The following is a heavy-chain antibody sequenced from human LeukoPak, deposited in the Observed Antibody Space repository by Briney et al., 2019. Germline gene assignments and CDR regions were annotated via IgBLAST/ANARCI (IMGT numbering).Heavy chain of an antibody. CDR3: AREMTTVTTSGAFDI. J-gene: IGHJ3*02. Sequence: ASVKVSCKASGYTFTSHFMHWVRQAPGQGLEWMGIINPSGGSTSYAQKFQGRVTMTRDMSTSTVYMELSTLRSEDTAVYYCAREMTTVTTSGAFDIWGQGTMVTVSS. V-gene: IGHV1-46*01. CDR1: GYTFTSHF. D-gene: IGHD4-17*01. CDR2: INPSGGST.